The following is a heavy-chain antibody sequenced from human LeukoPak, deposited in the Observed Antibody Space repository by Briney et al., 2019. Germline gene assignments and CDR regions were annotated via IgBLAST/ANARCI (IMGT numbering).Heavy chain of an antibody. Sequence: GRSLSLSCAGSGFIFNNYAMHWVRQPPGKGLEWVSGISWNSGSIDYADSVKGRFTISRDNAKNSLYLQMNSLRVEDTAFYYCAKDNRRHYTSGPNPDSLHWGQGALVTVSS. D-gene: IGHD6-19*01. CDR2: ISWNSGSI. J-gene: IGHJ4*02. V-gene: IGHV3-9*01. CDR3: AKDNRRHYTSGPNPDSLH. CDR1: GFIFNNYA.